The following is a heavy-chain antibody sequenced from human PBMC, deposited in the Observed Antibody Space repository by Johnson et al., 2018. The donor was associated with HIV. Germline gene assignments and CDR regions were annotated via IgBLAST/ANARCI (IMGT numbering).Heavy chain of an antibody. CDR2: IWYDGSNK. V-gene: IGHV3-33*08. CDR1: GFTFSNAW. CDR3: ASEVRGVLDI. J-gene: IGHJ3*02. D-gene: IGHD3-10*01. Sequence: QVQLVESGGGLVQPGGSLKLSCEASGFTFSNAWMSWVRQAPGKGLEWVAVIWYDGSNKFYADSVKGRFTISRDNSKNTHYLQMNSLRVEYTAVYYCASEVRGVLDIWGQGTMVTVSS.